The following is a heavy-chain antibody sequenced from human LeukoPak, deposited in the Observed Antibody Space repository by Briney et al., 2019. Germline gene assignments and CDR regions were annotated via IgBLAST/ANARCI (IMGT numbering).Heavy chain of an antibody. V-gene: IGHV3-21*01. CDR3: ARDEHGSGSYYNFDY. CDR2: ISSGSVYI. CDR1: GFTFSTYG. D-gene: IGHD3-10*01. Sequence: GGSLRLSCAASGFTFSTYGMNWVRQAPGKGLEWGSSISSGSVYIYYADSVKGRFTISRDNAKSSLYLQMNSLRAEDTAVYYCARDEHGSGSYYNFDYWGQGTLVTVSS. J-gene: IGHJ4*02.